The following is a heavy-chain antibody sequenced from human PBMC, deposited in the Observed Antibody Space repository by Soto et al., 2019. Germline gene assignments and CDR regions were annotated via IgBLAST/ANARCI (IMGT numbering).Heavy chain of an antibody. CDR2: IYYSGST. Sequence: SETLSLTCTVSGGSISSYCWSWIRQPPGKGLEWIGYIYYSGSTSYNPSLKSRVTISVDTSKNQFSLKLSSVTAADTAVYYCARHAHYYGSGSYPDYYYYYMDVWGKGTTVTVSS. CDR1: GGSISSYC. CDR3: ARHAHYYGSGSYPDYYYYYMDV. V-gene: IGHV4-59*08. J-gene: IGHJ6*03. D-gene: IGHD3-10*01.